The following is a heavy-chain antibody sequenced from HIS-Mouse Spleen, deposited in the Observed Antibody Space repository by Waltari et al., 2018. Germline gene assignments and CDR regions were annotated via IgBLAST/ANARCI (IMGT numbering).Heavy chain of an antibody. CDR1: GWSFSGSS. Sequence: QVQLQQWGAGLLKPSETLSLTCAVYGWSFSGSSWTWIRQPPGKGLEWIGEINHSGSTNYNPSLKSRVTISVDTSKNQFSLKLSSVTAADTAVYYCAREGGDYGDLGAFDIWGQGTMVTVSS. CDR3: AREGGDYGDLGAFDI. D-gene: IGHD4-17*01. CDR2: INHSGST. V-gene: IGHV4-34*01. J-gene: IGHJ3*02.